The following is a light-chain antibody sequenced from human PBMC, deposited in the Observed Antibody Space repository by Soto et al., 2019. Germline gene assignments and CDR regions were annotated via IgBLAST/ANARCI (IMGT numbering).Light chain of an antibody. J-gene: IGLJ1*01. CDR2: EVS. CDR1: SSDVGNYKY. Sequence: QSVLTQPASVSGSPGQSITISCTGTSSDVGNYKYVSWYQQHPGKAPKLMIYEVSNRPSGVSNRFSGSKSGITASLTISGLQAEDETDYYCFSYTSSGTYVFGTGTKLTVL. CDR3: FSYTSSGTYV. V-gene: IGLV2-14*01.